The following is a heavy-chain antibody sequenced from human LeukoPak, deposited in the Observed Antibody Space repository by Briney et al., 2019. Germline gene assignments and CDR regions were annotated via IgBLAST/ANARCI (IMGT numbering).Heavy chain of an antibody. Sequence: PGGSLRLSCAASGFTFSINAMSWVRQAPGKGLEWVAGISASGGSTYYADSVRGRFTISRDNSKNTLYLQMNSLRAEDRAVYYCAKEAYDSSGSPQCAFDIWGQGTMVTVSS. J-gene: IGHJ3*02. CDR2: ISASGGST. CDR3: AKEAYDSSGSPQCAFDI. CDR1: GFTFSINA. V-gene: IGHV3-23*01. D-gene: IGHD3-22*01.